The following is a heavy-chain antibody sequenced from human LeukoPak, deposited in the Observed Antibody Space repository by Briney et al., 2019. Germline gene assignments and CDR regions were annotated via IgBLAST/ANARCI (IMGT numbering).Heavy chain of an antibody. V-gene: IGHV4-59*01. CDR3: ARVTRGYTYGNFDY. Sequence: SETLSLTCTVSGGSISNYYWSWIWQPPGKGLEWIGYIYYSGSTNYNPSLKSRVTISVDTSKNQFSLKLSSVTAADTAVYYCARVTRGYTYGNFDYWGQGTLVTVSS. CDR2: IYYSGST. J-gene: IGHJ4*02. D-gene: IGHD5-18*01. CDR1: GGSISNYY.